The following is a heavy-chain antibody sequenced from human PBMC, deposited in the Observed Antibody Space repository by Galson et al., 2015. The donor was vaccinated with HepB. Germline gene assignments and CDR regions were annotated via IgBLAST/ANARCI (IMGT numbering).Heavy chain of an antibody. J-gene: IGHJ4*02. CDR2: IRSKANSYAT. V-gene: IGHV3-73*01. CDR1: GFTFSGSA. CDR3: TRLIREGAHSLYYYFDY. Sequence: SLRLSCAASGFTFSGSAMHWVRQASGKGLEWVGRIRSKANSYATAYAASVKGRFTISRDDSKNTAYLQMNSLKTEDTAVYYCTRLIREGAHSLYYYFDYWGQGTLVTVSS. D-gene: IGHD1-26*01.